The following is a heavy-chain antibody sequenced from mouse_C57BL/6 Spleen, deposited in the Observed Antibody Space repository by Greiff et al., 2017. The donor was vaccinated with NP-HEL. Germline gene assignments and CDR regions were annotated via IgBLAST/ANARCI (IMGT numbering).Heavy chain of an antibody. V-gene: IGHV1-52*01. CDR3: ARHYGSSQSGFAY. CDR1: GYTFTSYW. J-gene: IGHJ3*01. CDR2: IDPSDSET. D-gene: IGHD1-1*01. Sequence: VQLQQSGAELVRPGSSVKLSCKASGYTFTSYWMHWVKQRPIQGLEWIGNIDPSDSETHYNQKFKDKATLTVDKSSSTAYMQLSSLTSEDSAVYYCARHYGSSQSGFAYWGQGTLVTVSA.